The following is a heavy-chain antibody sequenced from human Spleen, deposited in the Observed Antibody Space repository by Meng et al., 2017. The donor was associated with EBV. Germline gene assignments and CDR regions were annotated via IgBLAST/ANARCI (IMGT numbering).Heavy chain of an antibody. D-gene: IGHD1-26*01. J-gene: IGHJ4*02. CDR3: ARVVGQWELGY. CDR2: ISSSGDTI. Sequence: VQLVGSGGGLVKPGGSLRLSCAASGFTFRDYYMNWIRQAPGKGLEWISYISSSGDTIHYADSVKGRFTIPRDNANDSLYLQMNSLRAEDTAVYYCARVVGQWELGYWGQGTLVTVSS. V-gene: IGHV3-11*01. CDR1: GFTFRDYY.